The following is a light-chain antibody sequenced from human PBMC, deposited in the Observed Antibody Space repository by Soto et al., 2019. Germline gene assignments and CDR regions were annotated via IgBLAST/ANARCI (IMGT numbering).Light chain of an antibody. J-gene: IGLJ1*01. Sequence: QSALTQPASVSGSPGQSITISCTGTSSDVGGYNYVSWYQQHPGKAPKLMIYDVSNRPSGVSNRFSGSKSGNMASLTISGLQAEDEADYYCSSYTSSIYVFGTGTKLTVL. CDR2: DVS. CDR1: SSDVGGYNY. CDR3: SSYTSSIYV. V-gene: IGLV2-14*01.